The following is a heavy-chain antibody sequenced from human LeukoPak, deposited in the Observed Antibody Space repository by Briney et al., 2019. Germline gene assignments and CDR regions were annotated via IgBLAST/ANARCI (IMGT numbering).Heavy chain of an antibody. Sequence: PGGSLRLSCAASGFTFSSYSMNWVRQAPGKGLEWVSSISSSSSYIYYADSVKGRFTISRDNSKNTLYLQMNSLRAEDTAVYYCARRRLVDYYYGMDVWGQGTTVTVSS. CDR3: ARRRLVDYYYGMDV. J-gene: IGHJ6*02. CDR2: ISSSSSYI. CDR1: GFTFSSYS. D-gene: IGHD6-19*01. V-gene: IGHV3-21*04.